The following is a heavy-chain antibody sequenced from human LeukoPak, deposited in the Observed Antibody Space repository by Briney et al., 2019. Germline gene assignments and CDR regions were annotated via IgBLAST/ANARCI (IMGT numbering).Heavy chain of an antibody. D-gene: IGHD3-22*01. Sequence: GGSLRLSCAASGFTFSSYSMNWVRQAPGKGLEWVSSISSSSSYIYYADSVKGRFTISRDNAKNSLYLQMNSLRAEDTAVYYCAGDSEYYYDSSGYREFDYWGQGTLVTVSS. V-gene: IGHV3-21*01. CDR3: AGDSEYYYDSSGYREFDY. CDR2: ISSSSSYI. CDR1: GFTFSSYS. J-gene: IGHJ4*02.